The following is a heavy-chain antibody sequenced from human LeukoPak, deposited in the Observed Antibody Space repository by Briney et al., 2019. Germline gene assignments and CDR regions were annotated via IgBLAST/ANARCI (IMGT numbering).Heavy chain of an antibody. Sequence: PSETLSLTCTVSGGSINGGAYYWSWIRQHPGKGLEWIGYIHYSGSTYYNPSLKSRLTISADTSKNQFSLKLSSVTAADTAVYYCASLLGHNYGYAFDYWGQGTLVTVSS. V-gene: IGHV4-31*03. J-gene: IGHJ4*02. CDR1: GGSINGGAYY. D-gene: IGHD5-18*01. CDR2: IHYSGST. CDR3: ASLLGHNYGYAFDY.